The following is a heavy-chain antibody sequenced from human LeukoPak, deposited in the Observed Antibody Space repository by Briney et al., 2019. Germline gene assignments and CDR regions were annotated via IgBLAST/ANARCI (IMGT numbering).Heavy chain of an antibody. J-gene: IGHJ4*02. Sequence: SETLSLTCTVSGGSISSYYWSWIRQPPGKGLEWIGYIYYSGGTYYNPSLKSRVSISVDTSKNQFSLRLSSVTAADTAVYYCASHSGGYAYWGQGTLVTVSS. CDR3: ASHSGGYAY. CDR2: IYYSGGT. CDR1: GGSISSYY. V-gene: IGHV4-59*12. D-gene: IGHD5-12*01.